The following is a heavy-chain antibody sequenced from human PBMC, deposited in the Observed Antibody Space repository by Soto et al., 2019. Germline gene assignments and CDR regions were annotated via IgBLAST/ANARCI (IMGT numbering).Heavy chain of an antibody. J-gene: IGHJ6*02. Sequence: GGSLRLSCAASGFTFSSYSMNWVRQAPGKGLEWVSSISSSSSYIYYADSVKGRFTISRDNAKNTLYLQMNSLRAEDTAVYYCARDLLPGIAAAGYGMDVWGQGTTVTVSS. D-gene: IGHD6-13*01. CDR3: ARDLLPGIAAAGYGMDV. V-gene: IGHV3-21*01. CDR1: GFTFSSYS. CDR2: ISSSSSYI.